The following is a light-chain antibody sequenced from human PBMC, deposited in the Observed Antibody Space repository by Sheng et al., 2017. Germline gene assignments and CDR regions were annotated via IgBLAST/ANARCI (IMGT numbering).Light chain of an antibody. CDR1: QSISIW. CDR3: QQYDEWPLP. V-gene: IGKV1-5*03. Sequence: DIQMTQSPSTLSASVGDRVTITCRASQSISIWLAWYQQKPGKAPKLLIYKASNLENGVPSRFSGSGSGTDFTLTISSLQSEDSAVYYCQQYDEWPLPFGGGTKVEIK. CDR2: KAS. J-gene: IGKJ4*01.